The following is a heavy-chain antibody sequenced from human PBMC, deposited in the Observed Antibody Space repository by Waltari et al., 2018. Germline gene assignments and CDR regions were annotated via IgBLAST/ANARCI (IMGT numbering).Heavy chain of an antibody. CDR2: KKQDGSEK. V-gene: IGHV3-7*01. CDR3: ARGRKEGVIPIFDY. Sequence: EVQLVESGGGLVQPGGSLRLSCAASGFTFSSYWMSWVRQAPGKGLEWVANKKQDGSEKDYVDSVKGRFTISRDNAKNSLYLQMNSLRAEDTAVYYCARGRKEGVIPIFDYWGQGTLVTVSS. CDR1: GFTFSSYW. D-gene: IGHD3-10*01. J-gene: IGHJ4*02.